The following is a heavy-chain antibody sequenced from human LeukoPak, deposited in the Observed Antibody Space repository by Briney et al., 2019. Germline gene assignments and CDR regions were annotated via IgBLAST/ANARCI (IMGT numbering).Heavy chain of an antibody. CDR3: ATTIFGVVKPADY. CDR1: GFTFSSYA. J-gene: IGHJ4*02. D-gene: IGHD3-3*01. Sequence: GGSLRLSCAASGFTFSSYAMSWVRQAPGEGLEWVSAISGSGGSTYYADSVKGRFTISRDNSKNTLYLQMNSLRAEDTAVYYCATTIFGVVKPADYWGQGTLVTVSS. CDR2: ISGSGGST. V-gene: IGHV3-23*01.